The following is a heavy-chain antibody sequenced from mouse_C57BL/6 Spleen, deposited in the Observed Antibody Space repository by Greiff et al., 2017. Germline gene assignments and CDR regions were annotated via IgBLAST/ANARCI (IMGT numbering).Heavy chain of an antibody. D-gene: IGHD1-1*01. CDR3: ARSPYYYGSGWYFGV. CDR2: IYPGSGST. Sequence: QVQLQQPGAELVKPGASVKMSCKASGYTFTSYWITWVKQRPGQGLEWIGDIYPGSGSTNYNEKFKSKATLTVDKSSSTAYMQLSSLTSEDSAVYYCARSPYYYGSGWYFGVWGTGTTVTVSS. V-gene: IGHV1-55*01. CDR1: GYTFTSYW. J-gene: IGHJ1*03.